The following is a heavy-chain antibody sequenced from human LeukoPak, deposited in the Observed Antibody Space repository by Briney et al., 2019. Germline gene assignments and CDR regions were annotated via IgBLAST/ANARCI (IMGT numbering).Heavy chain of an antibody. CDR2: ISGSGGST. V-gene: IGHV3-23*01. D-gene: IGHD3-16*01. J-gene: IGHJ4*02. CDR1: GFTFSSYG. CDR3: AKCAFGGVTTKPFDY. Sequence: GGSLRLSCAASGFTFSSYGMSWVRQAPGKGLEWVSAISGSGGSTYYADSVKGRFTISRDSSQNTLYLQMNSLRAEDTAVYYCAKCAFGGVTTKPFDYWGPGTLVTVSS.